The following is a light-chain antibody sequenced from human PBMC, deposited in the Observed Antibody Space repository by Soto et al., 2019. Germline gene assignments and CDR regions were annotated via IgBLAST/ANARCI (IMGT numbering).Light chain of an antibody. CDR1: ISDFVIYNY. CDR3: SSHTTSSALKV. V-gene: IGLV2-14*01. CDR2: GVS. Sequence: QSALTQPSSVSGSPGQSITISCTGTISDFVIYNYVSWYQQHPGKAPKLMLYGVSNRPSGVSNRFSGSKSGNTASLTISGLQAEDEADYYCSSHTTSSALKVFGTGTQLTVL. J-gene: IGLJ1*01.